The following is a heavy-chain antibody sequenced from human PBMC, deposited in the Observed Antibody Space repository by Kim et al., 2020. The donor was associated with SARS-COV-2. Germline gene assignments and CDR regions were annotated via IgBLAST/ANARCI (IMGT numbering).Heavy chain of an antibody. CDR3: AQYCSGGSCSNDY. J-gene: IGHJ4*02. Sequence: HPSLKTRVTIAVDTSKNQFSLKLSSVTAAGTAEYYCAQYCSGGSCSNDYWGQGTLVTVSS. D-gene: IGHD2-15*01. V-gene: IGHV4-34*01.